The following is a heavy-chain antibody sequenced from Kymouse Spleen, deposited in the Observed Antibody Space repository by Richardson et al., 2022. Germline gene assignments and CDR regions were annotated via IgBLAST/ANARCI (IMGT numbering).Heavy chain of an antibody. CDR1: GFTFSSYW. CDR2: IKQDGSEK. J-gene: IGHJ4*02. CDR3: AREGYDSSGYYYFDY. Sequence: EVQLVESGGGLVQPGGSLRLSCAASGFTFSSYWMSWVRQAPGKGLEWVANIKQDGSEKYYVDSVKGRFTISRDNAKNSLYLQMNSLRAEDTAVYYCAREGYDSSGYYYFDYWGQGTLVTVSS. V-gene: IGHV3-7*01. D-gene: IGHD3-22*01.